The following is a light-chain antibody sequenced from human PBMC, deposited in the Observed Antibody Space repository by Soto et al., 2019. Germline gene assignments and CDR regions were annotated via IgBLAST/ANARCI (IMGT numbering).Light chain of an antibody. CDR1: ESLVFSDGNTY. V-gene: IGKV2-30*01. Sequence: DVVMTQSPLFLPVTLGQPASISCRSSESLVFSDGNTYLTWLHQRPGQSPRRLIYKVSKRGSGVPDRLRGSGSGTDFTLKISRVEAEDVGLYYCVQGTHWPRTFGQGTKVEIK. CDR2: KVS. CDR3: VQGTHWPRT. J-gene: IGKJ1*01.